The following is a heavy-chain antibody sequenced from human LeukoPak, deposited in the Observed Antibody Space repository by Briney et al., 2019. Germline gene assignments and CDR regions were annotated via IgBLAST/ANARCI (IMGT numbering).Heavy chain of an antibody. CDR2: IYYSGST. CDR3: ARDSSGWYYFDY. CDR1: GGSISSYY. V-gene: IGHV4-59*06. D-gene: IGHD6-19*01. J-gene: IGHJ4*02. Sequence: SETLSLTCTVSGGSISSYYWSWIRQHPGKGLEWIGYIYYSGSTYYNPSLKSRVTISVDTSKNQFSLKLSSVTAADTAVYYCARDSSGWYYFDYWGQGTLVTVSS.